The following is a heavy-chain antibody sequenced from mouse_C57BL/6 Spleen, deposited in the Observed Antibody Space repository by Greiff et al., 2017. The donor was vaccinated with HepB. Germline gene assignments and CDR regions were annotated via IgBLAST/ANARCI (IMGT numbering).Heavy chain of an antibody. J-gene: IGHJ4*01. V-gene: IGHV3-6*01. CDR3: ARERYGYDDAMDY. CDR1: GYSITSGYY. Sequence: EVQLQESGPGLVKPSQSLSLTCSVTGYSITSGYYWNWIRQFPGNKLEWMGYISYDGSNNYNPSLKNRISITRDTSKNQFFLKLNSVTTEDTATYYCARERYGYDDAMDYWGQGTSVTVSS. CDR2: ISYDGSN. D-gene: IGHD2-2*01.